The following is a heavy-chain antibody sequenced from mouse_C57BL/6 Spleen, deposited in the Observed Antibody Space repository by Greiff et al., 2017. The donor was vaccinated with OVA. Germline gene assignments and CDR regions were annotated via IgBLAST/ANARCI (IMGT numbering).Heavy chain of an antibody. D-gene: IGHD3-2*02. V-gene: IGHV3-1*01. CDR1: GYSITSGYD. CDR3: ARDGGSGYAAWFAY. J-gene: IGHJ3*01. Sequence: EVQLQQSGPGMVKPSQSLSLTCTVTGYSITSGYDWHWIRHFPGNKLEWMGYISYSGSTNYNPSLKSRISITHDTSKNHFFLKLNSVTTEDTATYYCARDGGSGYAAWFAYWGQGTLVTVSA. CDR2: ISYSGST.